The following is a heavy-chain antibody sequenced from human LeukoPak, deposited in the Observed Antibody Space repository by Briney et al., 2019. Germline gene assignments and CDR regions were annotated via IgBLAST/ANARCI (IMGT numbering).Heavy chain of an antibody. V-gene: IGHV3-33*01. Sequence: GGSLRLSCAASGFTFSSYGMHWVRQAPGKGLEWVAVIWYDGSNKYYADSVKGRFTIPRDTAKNSLYLEMNSLRDEDTAMYYCVRGDQEASEPAFDYWGQGTLVTVSS. CDR2: IWYDGSNK. CDR1: GFTFSSYG. J-gene: IGHJ4*02. CDR3: VRGDQEASEPAFDY. D-gene: IGHD1-14*01.